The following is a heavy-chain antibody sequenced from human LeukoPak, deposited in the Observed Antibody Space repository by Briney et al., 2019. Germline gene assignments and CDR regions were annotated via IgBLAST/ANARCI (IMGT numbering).Heavy chain of an antibody. D-gene: IGHD3-10*01. CDR1: GYSFTSYW. J-gene: IGHJ4*02. V-gene: IGHV5-51*01. CDR3: ATIGEITMVRGVAKPFDY. Sequence: GESLKISCKGSGYSFTSYWIGWVRQMPGKGLEWMGIIYPGDSDTRYSPSFQGQVTIPADKSISTTYLQWSSLKASDTAMYYCATIGEITMVRGVAKPFDYWGQGTLVTVSS. CDR2: IYPGDSDT.